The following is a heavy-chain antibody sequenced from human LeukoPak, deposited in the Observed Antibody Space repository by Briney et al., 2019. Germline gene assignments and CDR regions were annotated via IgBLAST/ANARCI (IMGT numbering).Heavy chain of an antibody. V-gene: IGHV3-23*01. Sequence: GGSLRLSCAASGFTFSSYGMSWVRQAPGKGLEWVSAISGSGGSTYYADSVKGRFTISRDNAKNSLYLQMNSLRAEDTAVYYCARGVDAFDIWGQGTMVTVSS. CDR2: ISGSGGST. CDR1: GFTFSSYG. CDR3: ARGVDAFDI. J-gene: IGHJ3*02.